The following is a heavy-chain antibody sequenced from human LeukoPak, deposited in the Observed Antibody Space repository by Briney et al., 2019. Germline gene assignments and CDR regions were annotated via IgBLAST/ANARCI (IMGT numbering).Heavy chain of an antibody. J-gene: IGHJ4*02. V-gene: IGHV4/OR15-8*01. CDR1: GGSISSTNW. D-gene: IGHD5-12*01. CDR2: IHLGGST. Sequence: SETLSLTCIVSGGSISSTNWWRWVRQPPGKGLEWIGEIHLGGSTNYNPSLKSRVTISVDKSKNHFSLKLSSVTAADTAVYYCARSGYDYFTGDYWGQGTLVTVSS. CDR3: ARSGYDYFTGDY.